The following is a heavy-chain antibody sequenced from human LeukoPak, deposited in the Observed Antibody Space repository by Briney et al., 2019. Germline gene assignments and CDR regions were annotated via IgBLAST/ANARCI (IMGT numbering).Heavy chain of an antibody. CDR1: GFTFSNYA. CDR2: ISGSGTST. CDR3: ASRNYYDSSGYYYYYFDY. J-gene: IGHJ4*02. D-gene: IGHD3-22*01. V-gene: IGHV3-23*01. Sequence: PGGSLRLFCAASGFTFSNYAMSWVRQAPGKGLEWVSGISGSGTSTYYADSVKGRFTISRDNSKNTLYLQMNSLRAEDTAVYYCASRNYYDSSGYYYYYFDYWGQGILVTVSS.